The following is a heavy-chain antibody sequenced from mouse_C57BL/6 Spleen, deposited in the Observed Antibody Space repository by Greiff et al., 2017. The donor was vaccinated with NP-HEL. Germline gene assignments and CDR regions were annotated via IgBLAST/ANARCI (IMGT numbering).Heavy chain of an antibody. D-gene: IGHD1-1*01. J-gene: IGHJ3*01. Sequence: EVMLVESGEGLVKPGGSLKLSCAASGFTFSSYAMSWVRQTPEKRLEWVAYISRGGDYTYYADTVKGRFTISRDHARNTLYLQMSSLKSEDTAMYYCTRDRAYDGSSGAYWGQGTLVTVSA. CDR1: GFTFSSYA. V-gene: IGHV5-9-1*02. CDR2: ISRGGDYT. CDR3: TRDRAYDGSSGAY.